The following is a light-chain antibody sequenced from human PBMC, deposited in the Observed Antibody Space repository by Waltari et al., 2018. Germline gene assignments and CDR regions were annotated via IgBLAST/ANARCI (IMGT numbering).Light chain of an antibody. CDR1: SSAIGAYNY. V-gene: IGLV2-8*01. Sequence: QSALTQPPSASGSPGQSVTISCTGTSSAIGAYNYVSWLQQHPGKAPKLMIFGVSNRPAGFPERFPGSKSCNTASLTVSGLQADDEGDYYCSSYTGRSWVFGGGTGLTVL. CDR2: GVS. CDR3: SSYTGRSWV. J-gene: IGLJ3*02.